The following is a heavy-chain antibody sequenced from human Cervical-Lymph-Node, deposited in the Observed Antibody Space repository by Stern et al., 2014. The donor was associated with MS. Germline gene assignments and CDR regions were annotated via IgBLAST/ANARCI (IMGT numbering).Heavy chain of an antibody. J-gene: IGHJ5*02. CDR1: GASIRSDDYY. D-gene: IGHD3-10*01. V-gene: IGHV4-30-4*01. CDR2: IHYSGNT. CDR3: ARTDILLIDH. Sequence: QVQLQESGPGLVKPSQTLSLSCTVSGASIRSDDYYWTWIRQTPEKGLEWIGYIHYSGNTYHSPYLRSRVTISVDTSKNQFSLRLSSVTAADTAVYYCARTDILLIDHWGQGTLVTVSS.